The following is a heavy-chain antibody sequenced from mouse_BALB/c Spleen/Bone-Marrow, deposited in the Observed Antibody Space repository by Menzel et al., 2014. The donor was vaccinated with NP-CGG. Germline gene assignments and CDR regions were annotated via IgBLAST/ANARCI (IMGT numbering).Heavy chain of an antibody. J-gene: IGHJ2*01. CDR1: GFTFSDYY. CDR3: ARVSYDYFDY. D-gene: IGHD2-4*01. Sequence: EVQLVESGGGLVEPGGSLKLSCAASGFTFSDYYMYWVRQTPEKRLEWVATISDGGSYTYYPDSVKGRFTISRDNAKNNLYLQMSSLKSEDTAMYYCARVSYDYFDYWGQGTTLTVSS. CDR2: ISDGGSYT. V-gene: IGHV5-4*02.